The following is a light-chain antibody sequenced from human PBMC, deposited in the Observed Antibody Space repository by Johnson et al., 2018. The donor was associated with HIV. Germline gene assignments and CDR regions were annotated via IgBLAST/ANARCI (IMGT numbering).Light chain of an antibody. V-gene: IGLV1-51*02. Sequence: VLTQPPSVSAAPGQTVNISCSGNVSNIESYFVSWYQQLPGAAPTLLIYEDNKRPSGIPDRFSGSKSGASATLGITGLQTGDEADYYCGVWDASLSPHYVFGTGTTITVL. CDR1: VSNIESYF. CDR3: GVWDASLSPHYV. CDR2: EDN. J-gene: IGLJ1*01.